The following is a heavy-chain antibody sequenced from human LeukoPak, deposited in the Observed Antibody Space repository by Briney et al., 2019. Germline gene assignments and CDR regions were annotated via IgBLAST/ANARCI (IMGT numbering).Heavy chain of an antibody. Sequence: PSETLSLTCAVYGVSFSGYYWSWIRQPPGKGLEWIGEINHSGSTNYNPSLKSRVTISVDTTKNHFSLKLSSVTAADTAVYYCARVPRGYCSSTSCRGAYWGQGTLVTVSS. CDR3: ARVPRGYCSSTSCRGAY. V-gene: IGHV4-34*01. D-gene: IGHD2-2*01. J-gene: IGHJ4*02. CDR1: GVSFSGYY. CDR2: INHSGST.